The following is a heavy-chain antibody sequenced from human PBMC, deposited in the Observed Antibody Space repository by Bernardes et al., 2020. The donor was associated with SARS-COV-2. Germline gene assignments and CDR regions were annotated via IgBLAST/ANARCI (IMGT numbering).Heavy chain of an antibody. J-gene: IGHJ6*02. Sequence: GGSLRLSCTASGVTVNTHCMHWVRKAPGKGLEWVSRTNSDGSIISYADSVKGRFTISRDNAKNTVDLEMNSLRVEDTAVYYCVRVRGWYGYYYGMDVWGQGTTVTVSS. D-gene: IGHD6-19*01. CDR1: GVTVNTHC. CDR2: TNSDGSII. V-gene: IGHV3-74*01. CDR3: VRVRGWYGYYYGMDV.